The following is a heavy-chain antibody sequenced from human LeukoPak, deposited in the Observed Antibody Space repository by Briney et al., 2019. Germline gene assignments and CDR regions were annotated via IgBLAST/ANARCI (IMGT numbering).Heavy chain of an antibody. CDR2: IYYSGTT. Sequence: PTETLSLTCTVSGGLISISTYYWGWIRQPPGKGLEWIGSIYYSGTTHYNPSLKSRVTISVDTSKNQFSLKLSSVTAADTAVYYCARAVEMVRFDYWGQGTLVTVSS. J-gene: IGHJ4*02. CDR1: GGLISISTYY. V-gene: IGHV4-39*07. D-gene: IGHD5-24*01. CDR3: ARAVEMVRFDY.